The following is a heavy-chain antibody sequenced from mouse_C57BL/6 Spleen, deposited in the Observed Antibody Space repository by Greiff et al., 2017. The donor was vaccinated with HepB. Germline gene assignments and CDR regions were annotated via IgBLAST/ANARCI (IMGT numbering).Heavy chain of an antibody. D-gene: IGHD2-2*01. J-gene: IGHJ2*01. CDR3: ARDRGDYGYDLYYFDY. Sequence: EVMLVESGGGLVKPGGSLKLSCAASGFTFSSYAMSWVRQTPEKRLEWVATISDGGSYTYYPDNVKGRFTISRDNAKNNLYLQMSHLKSEDTAMYYCARDRGDYGYDLYYFDYWGQGTTLTVSS. CDR2: ISDGGSYT. CDR1: GFTFSSYA. V-gene: IGHV5-4*01.